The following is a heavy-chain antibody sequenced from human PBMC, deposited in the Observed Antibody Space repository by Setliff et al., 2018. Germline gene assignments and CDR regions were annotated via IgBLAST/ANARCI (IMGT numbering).Heavy chain of an antibody. CDR3: ARHRQYSSSSGFDP. V-gene: IGHV4-61*02. D-gene: IGHD6-6*01. CDR1: GGSFSSGNYY. CDR2: LYTSGST. J-gene: IGHJ5*02. Sequence: SETLSLTCTVYGGSFSSGNYYWSWIRQPAGKGLEWIGRLYTSGSTNYNPSLKSRVTMSVDTSKTQFSLKLSSVTAADTAVYFCARHRQYSSSSGFDPWGQGTLVTVSS.